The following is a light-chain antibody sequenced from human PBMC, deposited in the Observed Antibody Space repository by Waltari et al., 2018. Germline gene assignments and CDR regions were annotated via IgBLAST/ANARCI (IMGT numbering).Light chain of an antibody. CDR2: MAS. CDR1: QSLLHRNGDNY. CDR3: MQALQPPWT. Sequence: DIVMTQSPLSLPVTPGEPASISCRSSQSLLHRNGDNYLDWYLQKPGQPPHLLIDMASKRAAGVPERVSGSGSGTDFTLQISRVEAEDVGVYYCMQALQPPWTFGQGTKVEMK. V-gene: IGKV2-28*01. J-gene: IGKJ1*01.